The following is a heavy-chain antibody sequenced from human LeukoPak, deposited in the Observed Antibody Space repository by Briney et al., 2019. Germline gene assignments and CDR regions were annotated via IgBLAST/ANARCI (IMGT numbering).Heavy chain of an antibody. J-gene: IGHJ4*02. V-gene: IGHV4-39*07. CDR1: GGSISSSSYY. Sequence: SETLSLTCTVSGGSISSSSYYWGWIRQPPGKGLEWIGSIYYSGSTYYNPSLKSRVTISVDTSKNQFSLKLSSVTAADTAVYYCARRYDFWSGYPPPLDYWGQGTLVTVSS. CDR3: ARRYDFWSGYPPPLDY. CDR2: IYYSGST. D-gene: IGHD3-3*01.